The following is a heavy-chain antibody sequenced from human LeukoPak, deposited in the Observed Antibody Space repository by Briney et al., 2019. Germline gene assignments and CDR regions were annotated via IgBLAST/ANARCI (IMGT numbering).Heavy chain of an antibody. CDR3: ARVRLVRGPQGTYYYYGMDV. D-gene: IGHD3-10*01. Sequence: PGGTLRLSCAVSGFTVSSNYMSGVREALGKGLEWVSVIYSGGSTYYADSVKGRVAISRDNSKNTLYLQMNRLRAEETAVYYCARVRLVRGPQGTYYYYGMDVWGQGTTVTVSS. CDR2: IYSGGST. V-gene: IGHV3-66*01. CDR1: GFTVSSNY. J-gene: IGHJ6*02.